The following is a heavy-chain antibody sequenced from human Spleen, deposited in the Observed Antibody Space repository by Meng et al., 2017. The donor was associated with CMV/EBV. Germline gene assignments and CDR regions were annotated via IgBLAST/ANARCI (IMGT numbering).Heavy chain of an antibody. CDR1: GFTFSSYW. J-gene: IGHJ4*02. CDR3: ARGTYDITGAAPGY. D-gene: IGHD6-13*01. Sequence: GGSLRLSCAASGFTFSSYWMHWVRQAPGKGLVWVSRINSDGSSTSYADSVKGRFTISRDNSKNTLYMQMNSLRAEDTAVYYCARGTYDITGAAPGYWGQGTLVTVSS. V-gene: IGHV3-74*01. CDR2: INSDGSST.